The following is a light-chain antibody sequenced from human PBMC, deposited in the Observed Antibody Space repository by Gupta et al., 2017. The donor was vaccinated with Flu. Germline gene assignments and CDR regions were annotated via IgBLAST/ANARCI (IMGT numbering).Light chain of an antibody. CDR2: KAS. Sequence: DVQMTQSPSTLSASVGDRVTITCQASDIISSWLAWYQQKPGRAPKLLISKASALESGVPSRFSGSGFGTEFTLTISSLEPDDFATYYCQQYNSFFRTFGPGTKVEIK. CDR3: QQYNSFFRT. V-gene: IGKV1-5*03. J-gene: IGKJ1*01. CDR1: DIISSW.